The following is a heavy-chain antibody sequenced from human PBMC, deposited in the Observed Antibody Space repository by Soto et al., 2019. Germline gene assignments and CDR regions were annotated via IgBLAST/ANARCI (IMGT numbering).Heavy chain of an antibody. CDR1: GFSLTTRGVG. J-gene: IGHJ5*02. CDR2: IYWDDDK. V-gene: IGHV2-5*02. CDR3: AQIPTYYQYDWFDP. Sequence: QITLKESGPTLVKPTQTLTLTCTFSGFSLTTRGVGVGWIRQPPGKALECLALIYWDDDKRYSPSLQSRLSITKDTSKNQVVLTMTNVDPVDTATYYCAQIPTYYQYDWFDPWGQGTLVSVSS. D-gene: IGHD3-16*01.